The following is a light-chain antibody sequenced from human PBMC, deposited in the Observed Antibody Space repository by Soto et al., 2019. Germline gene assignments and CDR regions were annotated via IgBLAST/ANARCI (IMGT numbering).Light chain of an antibody. CDR1: QSVSRY. J-gene: IGKJ4*01. CDR3: QQRSNWPLT. V-gene: IGKV3-11*01. CDR2: DAS. Sequence: EIVLTQPPATLSLSPGERATLSCRASQSVSRYLAWYQQKPGQAPRLLFYDASNRATGIPARFSGSGSGTDFALTISSLEPEDFAVYYCQQRSNWPLTFGGGTKVEIK.